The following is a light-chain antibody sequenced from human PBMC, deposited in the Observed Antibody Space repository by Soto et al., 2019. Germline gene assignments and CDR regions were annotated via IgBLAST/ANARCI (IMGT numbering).Light chain of an antibody. J-gene: IGKJ1*01. CDR2: GAS. CDR1: QNIHTN. V-gene: IGKV3-15*01. CDR3: QQYNNWPRT. Sequence: EIVMTQSPATLSVSPGEGATLSCRAGQNIHTNLAWYQQKPGQAPRLLIYGASTRATGIPARFSGSGSGTEFTLTISSLQSEDFAVYYCQQYNNWPRTFGQGTKVDIK.